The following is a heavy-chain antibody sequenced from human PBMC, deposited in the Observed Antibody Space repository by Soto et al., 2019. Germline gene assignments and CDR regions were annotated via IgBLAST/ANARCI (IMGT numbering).Heavy chain of an antibody. Sequence: QVQLQESGPGLVKPSQTLSLTCTVSGGSISSGGYYLSWIRQHPGKGLEWIGYIYYSGSTYYNPSLKQRLTIAVDTSTNQFSLKLSSVTAADTAVYYCARDHPISYDYGWGSYRSPAFDIWGQGTMVTVSS. CDR1: GGSISSGGYY. CDR3: ARDHPISYDYGWGSYRSPAFDI. J-gene: IGHJ3*02. V-gene: IGHV4-31*03. D-gene: IGHD3-16*02. CDR2: IYYSGST.